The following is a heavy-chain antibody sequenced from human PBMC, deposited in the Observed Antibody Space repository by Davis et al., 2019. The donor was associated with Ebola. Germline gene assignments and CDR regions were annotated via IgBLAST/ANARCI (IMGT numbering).Heavy chain of an antibody. Sequence: PGGSLRLSCAASGFTFDDYAMHWVRQTPGKGLQWVSGISGSSGHIGYADFVRGRFTISRDNSNNIVYLQMNSLRPEDSAIYFCAKGGGISAVHEAYDFWGQGTMVTVSS. V-gene: IGHV3-9*01. CDR2: ISGSSGHI. J-gene: IGHJ3*01. CDR3: AKGGGISAVHEAYDF. D-gene: IGHD6-13*01. CDR1: GFTFDDYA.